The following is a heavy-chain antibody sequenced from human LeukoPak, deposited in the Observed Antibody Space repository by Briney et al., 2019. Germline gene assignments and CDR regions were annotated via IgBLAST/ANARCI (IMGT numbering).Heavy chain of an antibody. Sequence: PSETLSLICAVYGGSFSGYYWSWIRQPPGKGLEWIGEINHSGSTNYNPSLKSRVTISVDTSKNQFSLKLSSVTAADTAVYYCAREGRGESRHFDYWGQGTLVTVSS. CDR3: AREGRGESRHFDY. V-gene: IGHV4-34*01. CDR2: INHSGST. CDR1: GGSFSGYY. J-gene: IGHJ4*02. D-gene: IGHD3-10*01.